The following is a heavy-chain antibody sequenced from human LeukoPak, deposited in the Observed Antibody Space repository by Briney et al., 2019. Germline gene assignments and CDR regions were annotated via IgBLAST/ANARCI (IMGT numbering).Heavy chain of an antibody. CDR1: GCTFRSHI. D-gene: IGHD1-26*01. V-gene: IGHV1-69*08. J-gene: IGHJ5*02. Sequence: SVKVSCKTSGCTFRSHIFSWVRQAPGQGFEWMGRITPIINSAKYAQKFRDRLTITAHTSTGTAYMELTSLTSEDPALHYCTRVNLRGSQYNWFDPGGQGTLVTVSS. CDR2: ITPIINSA. CDR3: TRVNLRGSQYNWFDP.